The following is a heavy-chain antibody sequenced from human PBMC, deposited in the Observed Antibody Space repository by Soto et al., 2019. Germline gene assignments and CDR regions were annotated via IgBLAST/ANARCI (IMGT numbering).Heavy chain of an antibody. CDR2: IYYSGST. Sequence: SETLSLTCTVSGGSISSYYWSWIRQPPGKGLEWIGYIYYSGSTNYNPSLKSRVTISVDTSKNQFSLTMSSVTAADTAVYYCARQLDITGWYLTFDSWGRGILVTVS. CDR3: ARQLDITGWYLTFDS. J-gene: IGHJ4*02. CDR1: GGSISSYY. V-gene: IGHV4-59*08. D-gene: IGHD6-19*01.